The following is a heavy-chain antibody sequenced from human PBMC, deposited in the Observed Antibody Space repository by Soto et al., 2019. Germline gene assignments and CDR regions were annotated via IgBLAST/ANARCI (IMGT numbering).Heavy chain of an antibody. V-gene: IGHV1-2*02. Sequence: ASVKVSWKASGYIFSANYIHWVRQAPGQGLEWLGWINPHSGATNYAQKFLGRVTMSADTSASTAYMDLARLKSDDTAVYYCVISNSLSFFNWG. D-gene: IGHD1-1*01. CDR1: GYIFSANY. CDR3: VISNSLSFFN. J-gene: IGHJ1*01. CDR2: INPHSGAT.